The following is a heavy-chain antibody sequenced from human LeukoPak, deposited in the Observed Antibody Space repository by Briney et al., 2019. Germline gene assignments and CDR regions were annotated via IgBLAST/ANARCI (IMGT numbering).Heavy chain of an antibody. CDR2: THPSGNT. J-gene: IGHJ5*02. V-gene: IGHV4-4*09. Sequence: FEDLFLTCTVSGGSHNSYYLGWIRQPPREGLEWIGYTHPSGNTNYSPSLKSRVTISIDMSRNQFSLKLSSVTAADTAVYYCARKAPKEGWFDPWGQGTLVTVSS. CDR3: ARKAPKEGWFDP. CDR1: GGSHNSYY.